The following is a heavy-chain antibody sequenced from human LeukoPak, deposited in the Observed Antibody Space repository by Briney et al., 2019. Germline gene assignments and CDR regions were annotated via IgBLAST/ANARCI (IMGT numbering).Heavy chain of an antibody. CDR1: GGSFSRYY. CDR3: ARGATISETGYFDF. V-gene: IGHV4-34*01. D-gene: IGHD5-24*01. Sequence: SETLSLTCAAYGGSFSRYYWSWIRQSPGKGLEWIAEIDHRGDTNYNPSVRSRVTISVDTSKNQFSLKVKSLSAADTAVYYCARGATISETGYFDFWGQGTLVTVSS. CDR2: IDHRGDT. J-gene: IGHJ4*03.